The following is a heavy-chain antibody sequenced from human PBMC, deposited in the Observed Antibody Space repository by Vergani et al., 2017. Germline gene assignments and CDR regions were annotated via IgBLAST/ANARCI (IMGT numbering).Heavy chain of an antibody. CDR3: AIVGIIRESGVY. Sequence: EVQLVESGGGLVKPGGSLRLSCAASGFTFSDYYMSWIRQAPGKGLEWVSAISGSGGSTYYADSVKGRFTISRDNSKNTLYLQMNSLRAEDTAVYYCAIVGIIRESGVYWGQGTLVTVSS. J-gene: IGHJ4*02. CDR1: GFTFSDYY. D-gene: IGHD2-15*01. CDR2: ISGSGGST. V-gene: IGHV3-23*04.